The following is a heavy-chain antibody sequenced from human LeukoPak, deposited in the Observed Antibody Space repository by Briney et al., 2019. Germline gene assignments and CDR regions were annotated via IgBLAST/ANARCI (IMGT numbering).Heavy chain of an antibody. J-gene: IGHJ5*02. CDR3: VKGRWFGELLS. D-gene: IGHD3-10*01. CDR1: GFTFDDYA. CDR2: ISWNSGSI. V-gene: IGHV3-9*01. Sequence: PGGSLRLSCTASGFTFDDYAMYWVRQAPGKGLEWVSGISWNSGSIAYADSVKGRFTISRDNAKNSPYLQMNSLRAEDTALYYCVKGRWFGELLSWGQGTLVSVSS.